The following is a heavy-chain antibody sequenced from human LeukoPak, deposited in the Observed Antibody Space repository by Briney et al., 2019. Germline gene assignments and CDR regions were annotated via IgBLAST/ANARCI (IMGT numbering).Heavy chain of an antibody. CDR1: GGSISSYY. D-gene: IGHD3-9*01. Sequence: SETLSLTCTVSGGSISSYYWSWIRQPPGKGLEWIGYIYYSGSTNYNPSLKSRVTISVDTSKNQFSLKLSSVTAADTAVYYCALGYYDILTGYYSDYWGQGTLVTVSS. J-gene: IGHJ4*02. CDR3: ALGYYDILTGYYSDY. CDR2: IYYSGST. V-gene: IGHV4-59*12.